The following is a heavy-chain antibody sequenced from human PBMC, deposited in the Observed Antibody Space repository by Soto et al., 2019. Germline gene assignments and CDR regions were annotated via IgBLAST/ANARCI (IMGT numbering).Heavy chain of an antibody. Sequence: QVQLVESGGGVVQPGRSLRLSCAASGFTFSSYAMHWVRQAPGKGLEWVAVISYDGSNKYYADSVKGRFTISRDNSKNTPYLKINSLRAEETAVYYCAGVGSSSWYLDEHHNWFDPWGQGTLVTVAS. J-gene: IGHJ5*02. CDR1: GFTFSSYA. CDR3: AGVGSSSWYLDEHHNWFDP. CDR2: ISYDGSNK. D-gene: IGHD6-13*01. V-gene: IGHV3-30-3*01.